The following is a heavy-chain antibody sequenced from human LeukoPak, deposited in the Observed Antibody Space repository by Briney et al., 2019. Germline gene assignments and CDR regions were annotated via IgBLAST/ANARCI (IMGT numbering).Heavy chain of an antibody. CDR3: AKKGYSYGWRDSYYFDY. CDR1: GFTVSSNY. CDR2: IYSGGST. Sequence: GGSLRLSCAASGFTVSSNYMSWVRQAPGKGLEWVSVIYSGGSTYYADSVEGRFTISRDNSKLYLQMNSLRAEDTAVYYCAKKGYSYGWRDSYYFDYWGQGTLVTVSS. D-gene: IGHD6-19*01. V-gene: IGHV3-53*05. J-gene: IGHJ4*02.